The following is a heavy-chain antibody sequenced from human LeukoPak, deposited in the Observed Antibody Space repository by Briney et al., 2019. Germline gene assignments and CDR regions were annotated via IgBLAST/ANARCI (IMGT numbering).Heavy chain of an antibody. Sequence: GGSLRLSCAASGFTFSSYAMSWVRQAPGKGLEWLSAISGSGGSTYYADSVKGRFTISRDNSKNTLYLQMNSLRAEDTAVYYCAKVYYYDSSGYSIYDAFDIWGQGTMVTVSS. CDR1: GFTFSSYA. CDR2: ISGSGGST. D-gene: IGHD3-22*01. J-gene: IGHJ3*02. CDR3: AKVYYYDSSGYSIYDAFDI. V-gene: IGHV3-23*01.